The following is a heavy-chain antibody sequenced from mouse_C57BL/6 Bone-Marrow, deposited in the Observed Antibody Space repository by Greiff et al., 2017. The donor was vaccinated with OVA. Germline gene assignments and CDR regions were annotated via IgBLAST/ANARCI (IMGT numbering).Heavy chain of an antibody. CDR3: TTYRY. J-gene: IGHJ2*01. Sequence: VHVKQSGAELVRPGASVKLSCTASGFNIKDDYMHWVKERPEQGLEWIGWIDPENGDTEYASKFQGKATITADTSSKTVYLQLSSLTSEDTAVYYGTTYRYWGQGTTLTVSS. V-gene: IGHV14-4*01. CDR2: IDPENGDT. CDR1: GFNIKDDY.